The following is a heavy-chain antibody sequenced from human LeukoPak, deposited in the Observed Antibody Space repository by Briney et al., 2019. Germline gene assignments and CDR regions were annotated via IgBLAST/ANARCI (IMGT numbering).Heavy chain of an antibody. CDR1: GGSISSSNW. D-gene: IGHD6-13*01. CDR2: IYHSGGT. Sequence: SGTLSLTCAVSGGSISSSNWWNWVRQTPGKGLEWIGDIYHSGGTNSNPSLRSRVIISVDKSKNQFSLNLNSVTAADTAVYYCARDLPRLGSSSPSEYYYYYYMDVWGKGTTVTVSS. J-gene: IGHJ6*03. CDR3: ARDLPRLGSSSPSEYYYYYYMDV. V-gene: IGHV4-4*02.